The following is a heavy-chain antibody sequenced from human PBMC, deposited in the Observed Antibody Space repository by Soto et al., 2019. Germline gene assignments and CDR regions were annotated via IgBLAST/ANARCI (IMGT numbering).Heavy chain of an antibody. CDR2: ISYDGSNK. Sequence: GGSLRLSCAASGFTFSSYAMHWVRQAPGKGLEWVAVISYDGSNKYYADSVKGRFTISRDNSKNTLYLQMNSLRAEDTAVYYCARDLDCISTSCDRLYYGMDVWGQGTTVTVSS. J-gene: IGHJ6*02. CDR3: ARDLDCISTSCDRLYYGMDV. V-gene: IGHV3-30-3*01. CDR1: GFTFSSYA. D-gene: IGHD2-2*01.